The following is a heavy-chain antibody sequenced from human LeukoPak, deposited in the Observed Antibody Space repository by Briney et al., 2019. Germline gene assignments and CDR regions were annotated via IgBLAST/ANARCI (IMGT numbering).Heavy chain of an antibody. D-gene: IGHD1-26*01. V-gene: IGHV1-69*13. J-gene: IGHJ5*02. CDR2: IIPISGTT. CDR3: ARKLRLGGNWFDP. Sequence: RASVKVSCKTSGGTFTSYAITWVRQAPGQGLEWMGKIIPISGTTNYAQKFQGRVTFTADESTSTAYMELSSLRSEDTALYYCARKLRLGGNWFDPWGQGNLVTVSS. CDR1: GGTFTSYA.